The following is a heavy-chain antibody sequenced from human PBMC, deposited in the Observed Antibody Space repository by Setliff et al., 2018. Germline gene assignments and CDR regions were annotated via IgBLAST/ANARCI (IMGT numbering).Heavy chain of an antibody. CDR3: ARAVLVVDAEDY. V-gene: IGHV4-38-2*02. D-gene: IGHD3-22*01. CDR1: GCSISSGYY. CDR2: IYHSGST. J-gene: IGHJ4*02. Sequence: PSETLSLTCTVSGCSISSGYYWGWIRQPPGKGLEWIGSIYHSGSTYYNPSLKSRVTISVDASKNQFSLKLSSVTAADTAVYYCARAVLVVDAEDYWGQGTLVTVSS.